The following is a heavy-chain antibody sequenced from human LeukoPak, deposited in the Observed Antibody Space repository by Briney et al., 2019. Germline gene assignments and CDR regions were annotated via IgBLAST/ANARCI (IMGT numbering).Heavy chain of an antibody. J-gene: IGHJ6*03. V-gene: IGHV4-39*07. D-gene: IGHD3-10*01. CDR2: IYYSGST. Sequence: PSETLSLTCTVSGGSISSSSYCWGWIRQPPGKGLEWIGSIYYSGSTYYNPSLKSRVTISVDTSKNQFSLKLSSVTAADTAVYYCARGLGDEYTATYYYYYMDVWGKGTTVTVSS. CDR1: GGSISSSSYC. CDR3: ARGLGDEYTATYYYYYMDV.